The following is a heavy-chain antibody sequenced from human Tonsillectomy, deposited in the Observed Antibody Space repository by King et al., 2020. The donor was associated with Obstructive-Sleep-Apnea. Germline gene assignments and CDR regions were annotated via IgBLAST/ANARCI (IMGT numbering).Heavy chain of an antibody. Sequence: TLKESGPTLVKPTQTLTLTGSFSGFSFNTSAVGVGWILQPPGKALDWLALLYCDVDNRVSPSLMSRLTITKDTSKNQVVLTMTNMDPVDTATYYCAHSDRILFDCWGQGTLVTVSS. CDR1: GFSFNTSAVG. CDR2: LYCDVDN. D-gene: IGHD2-15*01. V-gene: IGHV2-5*02. J-gene: IGHJ5*01. CDR3: AHSDRILFDC.